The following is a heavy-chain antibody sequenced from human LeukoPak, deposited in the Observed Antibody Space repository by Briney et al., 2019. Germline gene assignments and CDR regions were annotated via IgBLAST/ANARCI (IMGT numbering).Heavy chain of an antibody. CDR2: IYPGDSDT. D-gene: IGHD1-7*01. Sequence: GDPLQSSGKCSVYSFTSYWIGWVRQPPGKGLEGMGIIYPGDSDTRYSPSCQRQVTISADKSISTAYLQWSSLKASDTAMYYCARLVELPAIDYWGQGTLVTVSS. CDR3: ARLVELPAIDY. V-gene: IGHV5-51*01. J-gene: IGHJ4*02. CDR1: VYSFTSYW.